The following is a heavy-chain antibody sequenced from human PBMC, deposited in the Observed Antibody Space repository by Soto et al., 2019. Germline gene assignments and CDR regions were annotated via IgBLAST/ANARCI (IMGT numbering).Heavy chain of an antibody. D-gene: IGHD6-19*01. J-gene: IGHJ3*02. Sequence: GGSLRLSCEASGFTLSSSVMHWVRQAPGKRLEWLSVISVDGRNDLHAGAVKGRFTISRDISKNMVYLQMNDLRHDDTAMYFCAKEGHTSGRCGCFNIWGQGTMVTVSS. CDR2: ISVDGRND. CDR3: AKEGHTSGRCGCFNI. V-gene: IGHV3-30*18. CDR1: GFTLSSSV.